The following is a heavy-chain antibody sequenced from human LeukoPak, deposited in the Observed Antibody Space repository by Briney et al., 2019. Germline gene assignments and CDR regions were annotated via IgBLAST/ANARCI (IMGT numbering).Heavy chain of an antibody. J-gene: IGHJ4*02. Sequence: GGSLRLSCAASGFTFSNYWVHWVRQAPGKGLVWVSRINRDGSTTKYADSVKGRFTVSRDNAKNTLNLQMNSPRAEDTAVYYCARDKKSGESSEIDYWGQRTLVTVSS. V-gene: IGHV3-74*03. CDR2: INRDGSTT. CDR1: GFTFSNYW. D-gene: IGHD3-10*01. CDR3: ARDKKSGESSEIDY.